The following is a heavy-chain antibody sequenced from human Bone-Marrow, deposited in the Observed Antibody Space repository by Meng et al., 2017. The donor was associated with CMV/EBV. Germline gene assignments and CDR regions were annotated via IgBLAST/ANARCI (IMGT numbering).Heavy chain of an antibody. Sequence: SVKVSCKASGGSFSSYTFSWVRQAPGQGLEWMGRIVPILGLPNYAQKFQGRLTITADTSTRTVYMELTSLRSADTAVYYCARGGAAAGPYPWGQGTLVPSPQ. D-gene: IGHD6-13*01. CDR3: ARGGAAAGPYP. V-gene: IGHV1-69*02. CDR1: GGSFSSYT. CDR2: IVPILGLP. J-gene: IGHJ5*02.